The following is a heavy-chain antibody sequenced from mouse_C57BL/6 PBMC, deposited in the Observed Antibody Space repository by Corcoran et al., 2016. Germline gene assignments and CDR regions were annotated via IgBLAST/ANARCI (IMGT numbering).Heavy chain of an antibody. J-gene: IGHJ4*01. Sequence: EVQLQQSGPELVKPGASVKISCKASGYTFTDYYMNWVKQSHGKSLEWIGDINPNNGGTSYNQKFKGKATLTVDKSSSTAYMELRSLTSEDSAVYYCARGGPTAQATPYAMDYWGQATSVTVSS. CDR1: GYTFTDYY. D-gene: IGHD3-2*02. V-gene: IGHV1-26*01. CDR2: INPNNGGT. CDR3: ARGGPTAQATPYAMDY.